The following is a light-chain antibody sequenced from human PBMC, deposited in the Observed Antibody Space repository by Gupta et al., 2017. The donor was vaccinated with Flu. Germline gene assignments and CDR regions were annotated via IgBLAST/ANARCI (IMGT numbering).Light chain of an antibody. Sequence: TISCTGTGSDIGSSDYVSWYQQHPGNDPKLLIFEVSRRPSGVPDRFSGSKSGNTASLTISGLQAGDEADYFCSSYTSNNTLWVFGGGTKLTVL. CDR3: SSYTSNNTLWV. CDR1: GSDIGSSDY. CDR2: EVS. V-gene: IGLV2-14*01. J-gene: IGLJ3*02.